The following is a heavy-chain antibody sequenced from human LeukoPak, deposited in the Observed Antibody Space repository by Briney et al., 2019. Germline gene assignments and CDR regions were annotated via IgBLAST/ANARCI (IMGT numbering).Heavy chain of an antibody. D-gene: IGHD3-22*01. CDR3: AKAIVYYDSSGYERYYFDY. Sequence: GGSLRLSCAASGFTFSSYGMHWVRQAPGKGLEGVAFIRYDGRNKYYTDSVKGRFTISRDNSKNTLYLQMNSLRAEDTAVYYCAKAIVYYDSSGYERYYFDYWGQGTLVTVSS. J-gene: IGHJ4*02. CDR2: IRYDGRNK. V-gene: IGHV3-30*02. CDR1: GFTFSSYG.